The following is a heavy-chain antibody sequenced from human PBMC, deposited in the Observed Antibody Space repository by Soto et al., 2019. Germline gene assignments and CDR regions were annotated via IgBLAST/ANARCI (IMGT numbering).Heavy chain of an antibody. CDR1: GLTFSDGW. V-gene: IGHV3-15*01. CDR2: FKSEFHGGTT. CDR3: KTVYVVRFLESMIKDY. D-gene: IGHD3-3*01. J-gene: IGHJ4*02. Sequence: LGGSLRLSCAVSGLTFSDGWMSWVRQAPGKGLEWIGRFKSEFHGGTTAYAAPVKGRFTISTDDSKNTLYLQMNRLKTEETAVYYCKTVYVVRFLESMIKDYWGQGTLVTVSS.